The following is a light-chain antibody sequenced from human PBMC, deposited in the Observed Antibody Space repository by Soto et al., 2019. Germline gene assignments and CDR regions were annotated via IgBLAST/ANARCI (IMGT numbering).Light chain of an antibody. CDR2: GVS. Sequence: EIVLTQSPATLSLSPGERATLSCRASQRLSDYIAWYQQTPGQPPRLIICGVSTRATGVPARFSGSGSGTEFTLTINNLEPEDFAVYYCQQRGSPTWTFGQGTKVEVK. CDR3: QQRGSPTWT. J-gene: IGKJ1*01. CDR1: QRLSDY. V-gene: IGKV3-11*01.